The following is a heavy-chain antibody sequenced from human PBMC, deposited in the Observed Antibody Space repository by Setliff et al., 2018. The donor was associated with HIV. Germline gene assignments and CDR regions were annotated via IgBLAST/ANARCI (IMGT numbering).Heavy chain of an antibody. CDR3: AKDARWNYVGFDY. CDR1: GYTFTSYA. J-gene: IGHJ4*02. CDR2: INTNTGNP. Sequence: SVKVSCKASGYTFTSYAMNWVRQAPGQGLEWMGWINTNTGNPTYAQGFTGRFVFSLDTSVSTAYLQINSLRAEDTAVYYCAKDARWNYVGFDYWGQGTLVTVSS. D-gene: IGHD1-7*01. V-gene: IGHV7-4-1*02.